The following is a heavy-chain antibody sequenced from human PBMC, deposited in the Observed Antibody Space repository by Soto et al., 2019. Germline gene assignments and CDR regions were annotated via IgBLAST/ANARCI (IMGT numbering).Heavy chain of an antibody. CDR3: ACSGGSCCPCDY. D-gene: IGHD2-15*01. J-gene: IGHJ4*02. Sequence: EVQLVESGGGLVKPGGSLRLSCAASGFTFSSYSMNWVRQAPGKGLEWVSSISSSSSYIYYADSVKGRFTISRDNAKNSLYLQMNSLRAEDTAVYYCACSGGSCCPCDYWGQGTLVTVSS. CDR2: ISSSSSYI. CDR1: GFTFSSYS. V-gene: IGHV3-21*01.